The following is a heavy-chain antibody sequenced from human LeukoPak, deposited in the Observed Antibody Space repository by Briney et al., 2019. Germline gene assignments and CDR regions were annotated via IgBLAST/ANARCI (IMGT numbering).Heavy chain of an antibody. CDR3: ARPRGYTSSWRETFDI. CDR2: IKQDGSEK. CDR1: TFAFSSYW. Sequence: PGGSLRLSCAASTFAFSSYWMSWVRQAPGKGLEWVANIKQDGSEKYYVDSVKGRFTISRDNAKNTLYLQMYSLRAEDTAVYYCARPRGYTSSWRETFDIWGQGAMVTVSS. D-gene: IGHD6-13*01. J-gene: IGHJ3*02. V-gene: IGHV3-7*01.